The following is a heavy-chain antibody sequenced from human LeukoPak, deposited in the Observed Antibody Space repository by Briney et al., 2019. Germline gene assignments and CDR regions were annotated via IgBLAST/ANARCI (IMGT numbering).Heavy chain of an antibody. CDR2: IYYSGST. V-gene: IGHV4-39*07. D-gene: IGHD4-23*01. J-gene: IGHJ4*02. Sequence: SETLSLTCTVSGGSISSSSYYWGWIRQPPGKGLEWIGSIYYSGSTYYNPSLKSRVTISVDTSKNQFSLKLSSVTAADTAVYYCAVSTVVNLLFDYWGQGTLVTVSS. CDR1: GGSISSSSYY. CDR3: AVSTVVNLLFDY.